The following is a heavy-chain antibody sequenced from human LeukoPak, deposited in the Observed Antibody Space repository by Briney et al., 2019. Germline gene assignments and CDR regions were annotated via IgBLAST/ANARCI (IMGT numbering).Heavy chain of an antibody. CDR1: GFTFNNYP. D-gene: IGHD4-17*01. V-gene: IGHV3-30-3*01. CDR3: ARESYGDYYIDY. Sequence: GGSLRLSCVASGFTFNNYPMYWIRQAAGKGLEWVAVVSNDGNKKYYGDSVKGRFTISRDQSKNTLYLQMNSLRAEDTALYYCARESYGDYYIDYWGQGTLVTVSS. CDR2: VSNDGNKK. J-gene: IGHJ4*02.